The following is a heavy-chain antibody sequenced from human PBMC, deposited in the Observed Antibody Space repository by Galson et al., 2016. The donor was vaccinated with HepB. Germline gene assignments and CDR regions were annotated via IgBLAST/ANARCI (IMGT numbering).Heavy chain of an antibody. J-gene: IGHJ3*02. CDR1: GCNFRSHW. Sequence: SLRLSCAASGCNFRSHWMTWVRQAPGKGLEWVANIRQDGSERNYMDSVKGRFAISRDNARNSLYLQMNSLRAEDTAIYYCAVGLEVPDTQNVFDIWGQGTMVTVSS. CDR3: AVGLEVPDTQNVFDI. V-gene: IGHV3-7*01. D-gene: IGHD2-2*02. CDR2: IRQDGSER.